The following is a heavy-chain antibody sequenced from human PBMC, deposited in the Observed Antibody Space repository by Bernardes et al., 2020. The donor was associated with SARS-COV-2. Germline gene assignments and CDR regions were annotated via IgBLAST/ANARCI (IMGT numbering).Heavy chain of an antibody. J-gene: IGHJ4*02. CDR3: ARSTTVVLSDY. V-gene: IGHV1-2*02. Sequence: ASVKVSCKTSGYTFITYYIHWVRQAPGQGLEWMGWINPNSGVTNSAQKFRGRVTMTRDTSINTAYLEVRSLTSDDSAVYFCARSTTVVLSDYWGQGTRVTVSS. D-gene: IGHD4-17*01. CDR2: INPNSGVT. CDR1: GYTFITYY.